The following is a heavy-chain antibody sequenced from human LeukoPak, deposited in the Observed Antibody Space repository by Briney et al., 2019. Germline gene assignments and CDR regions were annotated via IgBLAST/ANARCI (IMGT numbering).Heavy chain of an antibody. CDR2: ILYDGSNE. V-gene: IGHV3-30*03. D-gene: IGHD5-12*01. CDR1: GFTFSSHG. J-gene: IGHJ4*02. CDR3: ARGNSGYDFPY. Sequence: TGGSLRLSCAASGFTFSSHGMHWVRQAPGMGLEWVALILYDGSNEYYADSVQGRFTISRDSSRNTLYLQMNSLRAEDTAVYYCARGNSGYDFPYWGQGTLVTVSS.